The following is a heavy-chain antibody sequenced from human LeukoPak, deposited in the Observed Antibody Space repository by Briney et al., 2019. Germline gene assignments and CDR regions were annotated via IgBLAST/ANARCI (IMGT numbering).Heavy chain of an antibody. J-gene: IGHJ6*03. D-gene: IGHD6-6*01. CDR3: ASLSIAALYKSYYYYMDV. CDR2: IYSGGST. CDR1: DFTVSSND. V-gene: IGHV3-66*02. Sequence: GGSLRLSCAASDFTVSSNDMTWVRQAPGKGLEWVSVIYSGGSTYYADSVKGRFTISRDNSKNTLYLQMNSLRAEDTAVYYCASLSIAALYKSYYYYMDVWGKGTTVTVSS.